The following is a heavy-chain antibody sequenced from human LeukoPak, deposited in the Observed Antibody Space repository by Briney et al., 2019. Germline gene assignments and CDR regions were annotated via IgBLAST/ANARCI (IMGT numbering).Heavy chain of an antibody. Sequence: PGGSVRLSCAASGFTFSSYSMNWVRQAPGKGLEWVSSISSSSSYIYYADSVKGRFTISRDNAKNSLYLQMNSLRAEDTAVYYCARVSQGSGSYYYYYYMDVWGKGTTVTVSS. D-gene: IGHD3-10*01. CDR2: ISSSSSYI. J-gene: IGHJ6*03. CDR1: GFTFSSYS. CDR3: ARVSQGSGSYYYYYYMDV. V-gene: IGHV3-21*01.